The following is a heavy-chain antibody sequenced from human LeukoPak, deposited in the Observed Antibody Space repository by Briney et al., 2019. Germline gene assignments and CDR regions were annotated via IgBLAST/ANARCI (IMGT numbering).Heavy chain of an antibody. CDR1: GGSFSGYY. V-gene: IGHV4-34*01. CDR2: INHSGST. D-gene: IGHD3-3*01. J-gene: IGHJ4*02. Sequence: SETLSLTCAVYGGSFSGYYWSWIRQPPGKGLEWIGEINHSGSTNYNPSLKSRVTISVDTSKNQFSLKLSSVTAADTAVYYCARIHPGITIFGVARRYYFDYWGQGTLVTVSS. CDR3: ARIHPGITIFGVARRYYFDY.